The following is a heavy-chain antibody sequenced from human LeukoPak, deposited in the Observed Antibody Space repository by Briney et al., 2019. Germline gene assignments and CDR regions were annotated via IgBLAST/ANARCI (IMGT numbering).Heavy chain of an antibody. J-gene: IGHJ6*03. CDR1: GGSISSYY. V-gene: IGHV4-39*07. D-gene: IGHD6-6*01. CDR3: ARDFSSSSTVYDYYYMDV. CDR2: ISYSGTT. Sequence: SETLSLACTVSGGSISSYYWGWVRQPPGKGLEWIGTISYSGTTYYSPSLKSRVTISLDTSKNQFSLKLSSVTAADTAIYYCARDFSSSSTVYDYYYMDVWGKGTTVTVSS.